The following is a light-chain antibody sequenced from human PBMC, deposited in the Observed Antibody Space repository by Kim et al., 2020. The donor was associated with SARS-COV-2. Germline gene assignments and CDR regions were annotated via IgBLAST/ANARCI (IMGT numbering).Light chain of an antibody. Sequence: SSELTQDPAVSVALGQTVRITCQGDSLRSYYASWYQQKPGQAPVLVIYGKNNRPSGIPDRVSGSSSGNTASLTITGAQAEDEADYYCHSRDSSNNHLFGGGTQLTVL. J-gene: IGLJ3*02. CDR3: HSRDSSNNHL. V-gene: IGLV3-19*01. CDR2: GKN. CDR1: SLRSYY.